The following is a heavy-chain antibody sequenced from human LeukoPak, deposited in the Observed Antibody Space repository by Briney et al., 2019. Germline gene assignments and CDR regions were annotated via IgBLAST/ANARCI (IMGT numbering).Heavy chain of an antibody. CDR1: GYTFTSYY. Sequence: ASVKASCKASGYTFTSYYMHWVRQAPGQGLEWMGIINPSGGSTSYAQKFQGRVTMTRDMSTSTVYMELSSLRSEDTAVYYCASRPYSSSSPDYYYYYMDVWGKGTTVTVSS. CDR2: INPSGGST. V-gene: IGHV1-46*01. J-gene: IGHJ6*03. D-gene: IGHD6-6*01. CDR3: ASRPYSSSSPDYYYYYMDV.